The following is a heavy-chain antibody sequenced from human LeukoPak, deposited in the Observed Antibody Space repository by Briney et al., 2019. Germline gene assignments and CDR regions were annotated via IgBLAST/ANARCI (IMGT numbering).Heavy chain of an antibody. J-gene: IGHJ4*02. D-gene: IGHD6-25*01. CDR3: ARRSRRSIAAAGPFFDY. CDR1: GGSFSGYY. CDR2: INHSGST. V-gene: IGHV4-34*01. Sequence: SETLSLTCAVYGGSFSGYYWSWIGQPPGKGLEWIGEINHSGSTNYNPSLKSRVTISVDTSKNQFSLKLSSVTAADTAVYYCARRSRRSIAAAGPFFDYWGQGTLVTVSS.